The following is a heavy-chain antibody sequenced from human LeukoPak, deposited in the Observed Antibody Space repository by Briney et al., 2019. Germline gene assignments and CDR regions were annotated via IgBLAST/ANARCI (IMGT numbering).Heavy chain of an antibody. CDR2: ISSNGGST. V-gene: IGHV3-64*01. J-gene: IGHJ3*01. CDR3: ASHDYGDFPFGD. CDR1: GFTFSSYA. D-gene: IGHD4-17*01. Sequence: GGSLRLSCAASGFTFSSYAMHWVRQAPGKGLEYVSAISSNGGSTYYANSVKGRFTISRDNSKNTLYLQMNSLRAEDTAVYYCASHDYGDFPFGDWGQGTMVTVSS.